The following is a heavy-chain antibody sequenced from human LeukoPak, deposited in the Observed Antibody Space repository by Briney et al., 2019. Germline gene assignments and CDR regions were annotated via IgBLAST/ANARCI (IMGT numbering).Heavy chain of an antibody. CDR3: ARRSPDWMEWFFDS. J-gene: IGHJ4*02. V-gene: IGHV4-59*08. CDR1: GGAIRSYC. Sequence: SETLSLTCIVSGGAIRSYCWSWIRQSPGKGLEWIGNIYCGGSANNNPSLKSRVTISADTSKHQFSLDLNSETAADTAVYYCARRSPDWMEWFFDSWGQGTLVTVSS. D-gene: IGHD3-3*01. CDR2: IYCGGSA.